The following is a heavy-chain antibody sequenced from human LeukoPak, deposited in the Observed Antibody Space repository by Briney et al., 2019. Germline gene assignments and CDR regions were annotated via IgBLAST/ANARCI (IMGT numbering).Heavy chain of an antibody. J-gene: IGHJ5*02. D-gene: IGHD6-13*01. V-gene: IGHV3-33*08. Sequence: GGSLRLSCAASGFTFSSYAMSWVRQAPGKGLEWVAVIWYDGSNKYYADSVKGRFTISRDNSKNTLYLQMNSLRAEDTAVYYCAREGYSSKWFDPWGQGTLATVSS. CDR2: IWYDGSNK. CDR3: AREGYSSKWFDP. CDR1: GFTFSSYA.